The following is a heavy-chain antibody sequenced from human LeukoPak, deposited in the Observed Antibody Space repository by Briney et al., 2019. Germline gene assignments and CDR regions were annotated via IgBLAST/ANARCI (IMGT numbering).Heavy chain of an antibody. CDR3: VRHGLGSSWFGFDY. CDR2: IYPGDSDP. CDR1: GXTFTTYC. Sequence: GESLKISFKGSGXTFTTYCIGWVRQMPGKGVEWMGIIYPGDSDPRYSPSFQGQVTISADKSISTAYLQWSSLKASDSAMYYCVRHGLGSSWFGFDYWGQGTLVTVSS. D-gene: IGHD6-13*01. J-gene: IGHJ4*02. V-gene: IGHV5-51*01.